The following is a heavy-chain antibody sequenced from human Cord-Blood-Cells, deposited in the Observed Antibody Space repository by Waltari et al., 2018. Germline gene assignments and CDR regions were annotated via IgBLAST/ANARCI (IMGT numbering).Heavy chain of an antibody. Sequence: EVQLVESGGGLVQPGGSLRLSCAASGFTFSRHWMSWVRQAPGKGLEWVANIKQDGSEKYYVDSVKGRFTISRDNAKNSLYLQMNSLRAEDTAVYYCARAAAGTLPDYWGQGTLVTVSS. D-gene: IGHD6-13*01. V-gene: IGHV3-7*01. CDR3: ARAAAGTLPDY. CDR2: IKQDGSEK. CDR1: GFTFSRHW. J-gene: IGHJ4*02.